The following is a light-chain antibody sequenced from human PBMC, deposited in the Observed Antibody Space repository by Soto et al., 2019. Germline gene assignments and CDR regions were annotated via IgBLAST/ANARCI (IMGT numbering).Light chain of an antibody. CDR1: SGHSSYI. J-gene: IGLJ3*02. CDR2: LEGSGTY. CDR3: ETWDSNTRV. Sequence: QLVLTQSSSASASLGSSVKLTCTLSSGHSSYIIAWHQQQPGKAPRFLMKLEGSGTYNKGSGVPDRFSGSSSGADRYLTISNLHFDDEADYYCETWDSNTRVFGGGTKVTVL. V-gene: IGLV4-60*02.